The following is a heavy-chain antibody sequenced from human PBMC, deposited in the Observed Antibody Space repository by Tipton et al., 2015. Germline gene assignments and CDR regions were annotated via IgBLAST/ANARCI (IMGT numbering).Heavy chain of an antibody. CDR2: IYYSGST. CDR1: GGSVSTSNYY. D-gene: IGHD2-15*01. Sequence: TLSLTCTVSGGSVSTSNYYWDWIRQPPGKGLEWIGNIYYSGSTYYNPSLKSRVIISIDTSKNQFSLKLSSVTAADTAVYYCARDFTPYQYYGLDVWGQGTTVTVSS. CDR3: ARDFTPYQYYGLDV. J-gene: IGHJ6*02. V-gene: IGHV4-39*02.